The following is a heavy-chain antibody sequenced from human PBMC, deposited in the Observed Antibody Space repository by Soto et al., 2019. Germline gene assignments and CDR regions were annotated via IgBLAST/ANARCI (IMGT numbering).Heavy chain of an antibody. CDR3: TRSEVPAAMGGWFDT. J-gene: IGHJ5*02. CDR1: GFSLSSDG. Sequence: QVQMVQSGAEINKPGASVKVSCKASGFSLSSDGINWVRQAPGQGLEWVGWISPYNDNTNYAQNLQDRVTLTTDTYTRTAYMELRSLRSADTAVYYCTRSEVPAAMGGWFDTWGQGTLVTVSS. CDR2: ISPYNDNT. V-gene: IGHV1-18*01. D-gene: IGHD2-2*01.